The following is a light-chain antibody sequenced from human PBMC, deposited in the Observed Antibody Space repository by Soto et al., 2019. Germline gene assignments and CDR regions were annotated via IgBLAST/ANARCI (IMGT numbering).Light chain of an antibody. CDR2: DAS. V-gene: IGKV1-9*01. Sequence: IQLTQSPSSLSASVGDRVTLTCRASLGISSYLAWYQQKPGKAPKVLIYDASTLQSGVPSRFSRGGSGTDFTLTISSLQPEDFATYYCQQLNSYPLTFGGGTKVDIK. CDR3: QQLNSYPLT. J-gene: IGKJ4*01. CDR1: LGISSY.